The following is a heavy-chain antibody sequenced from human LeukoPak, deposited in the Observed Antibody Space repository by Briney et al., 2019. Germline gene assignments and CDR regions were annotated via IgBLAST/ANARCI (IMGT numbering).Heavy chain of an antibody. J-gene: IGHJ5*02. D-gene: IGHD2-15*01. CDR1: GFSVSSSH. V-gene: IGHV3-66*01. Sequence: PGGSLRLSCAASGFSVSSSHMHWVRQAPGKGLEWVSALYSGGSTYYADSVKGRFTISRDNSKNTLNLQMNSLRAEDTAVYYCARVVVGVTNWFDPWGQGTLVTVSS. CDR2: LYSGGST. CDR3: ARVVVGVTNWFDP.